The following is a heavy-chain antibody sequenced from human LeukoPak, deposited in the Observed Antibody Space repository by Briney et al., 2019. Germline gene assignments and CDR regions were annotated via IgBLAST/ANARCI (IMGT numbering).Heavy chain of an antibody. V-gene: IGHV3-21*01. CDR2: ISSSSSYI. Sequence: KSGGSLRLSCAASGFPFSSYAMHWVRQAPGKGLEWVSSISSSSSYIYYADSVKGRFTISRDNAKNSLYLQMNSLRAEDTAVYYCARENGGRPLDYWGQGTLVTVSS. CDR1: GFPFSSYA. CDR3: ARENGGRPLDY. D-gene: IGHD1-1*01. J-gene: IGHJ4*02.